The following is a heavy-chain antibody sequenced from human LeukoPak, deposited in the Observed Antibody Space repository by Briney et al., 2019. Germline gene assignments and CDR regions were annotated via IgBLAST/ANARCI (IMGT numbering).Heavy chain of an antibody. J-gene: IGHJ3*02. V-gene: IGHV4-59*01. CDR2: IYYSGST. CDR1: GGSIRSYY. CDR3: ARANRGGAFDI. Sequence: SETLSLTCTVSGGSIRSYYWSWIRQPPGKGLEWIGYIYYSGSTNYNPSLKSRVTISVDTSKNQFSLKLSSVTATDTAVYYCARANRGGAFDIWGQGTMVTVSS. D-gene: IGHD3-10*01.